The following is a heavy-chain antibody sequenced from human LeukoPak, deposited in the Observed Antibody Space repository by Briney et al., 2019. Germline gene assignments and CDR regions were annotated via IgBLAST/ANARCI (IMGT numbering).Heavy chain of an antibody. V-gene: IGHV3-53*01. Sequence: GGSLRLSCAASGFTVSTNYMSWVRQAPGKGLEWVSVIYSGGSTYYADSVKGRFTISRDNSKNTLYLQMNSLRAEDTAVYYCARDPYGSGSSDYWGQGTLVTVSS. D-gene: IGHD3-10*01. CDR3: ARDPYGSGSSDY. CDR2: IYSGGST. CDR1: GFTVSTNY. J-gene: IGHJ4*02.